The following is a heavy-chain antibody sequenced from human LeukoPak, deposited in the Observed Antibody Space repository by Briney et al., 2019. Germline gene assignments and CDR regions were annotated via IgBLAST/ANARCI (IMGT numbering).Heavy chain of an antibody. V-gene: IGHV1-2*02. CDR2: INPNSGGT. D-gene: IGHD2-2*02. CDR3: ASSVVVPAAIFRGYNWFDP. Sequence: ASVKVSCKASGYTFTGYYMHWVRQAPGQGLEWMGWINPNSGGTNYAQKFQGRVTMTRDTSIGTAYMELSRLRSDDTAVYYCASSVVVPAAIFRGYNWFDPWGQGTLVTVSS. CDR1: GYTFTGYY. J-gene: IGHJ5*02.